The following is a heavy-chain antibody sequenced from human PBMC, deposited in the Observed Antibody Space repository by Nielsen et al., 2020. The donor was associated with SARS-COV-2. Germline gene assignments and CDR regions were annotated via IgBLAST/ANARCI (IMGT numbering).Heavy chain of an antibody. CDR1: GYSFTSYW. J-gene: IGHJ6*02. CDR3: ARLQSSTGGGMDV. Sequence: GESLKISCKGSGYSFTSYWIGWVRQMPGKGLEWMGIIYPGDSDTRYSPSFQGQVIISFDKSITTAYLQWSILQASDSAMYYCARLQSSTGGGMDVWGQGTAVTVSS. CDR2: IYPGDSDT. D-gene: IGHD6-13*01. V-gene: IGHV5-51*01.